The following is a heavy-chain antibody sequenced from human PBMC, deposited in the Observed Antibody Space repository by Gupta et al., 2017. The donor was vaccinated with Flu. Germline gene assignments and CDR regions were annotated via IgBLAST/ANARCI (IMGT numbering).Heavy chain of an antibody. CDR2: MDPKSGNT. Sequence: QVQLVQSGAEVKKPGASVKVSCKASGYTFTSYDINWVRQATGQGLEWMGWMDPKSGNTIYAQKFQGRVTMTRNTSISTVYMELAGLRSEDTAVYYCARGRGSGWVFWFDPWGQGTLVTVSS. V-gene: IGHV1-8*01. CDR3: ARGRGSGWVFWFDP. CDR1: GYTFTSYD. J-gene: IGHJ5*02. D-gene: IGHD6-19*01.